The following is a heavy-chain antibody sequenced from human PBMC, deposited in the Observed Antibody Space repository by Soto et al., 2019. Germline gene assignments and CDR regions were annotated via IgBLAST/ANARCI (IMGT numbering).Heavy chain of an antibody. D-gene: IGHD4-4*01. V-gene: IGHV1-18*01. CDR2: ISAYNGNT. CDR3: ARVGEKKYDYSSYDGLDGLGY. CDR1: GYTFTSYG. J-gene: IGHJ4*02. Sequence: ASVKVSCKASGYTFTSYGISWVRQAPGQGLEWMGWISAYNGNTNYAQKLQGRVTMTTDTSTSTAYMELRSLRSDDTAVYYCARVGEKKYDYSSYDGLDGLGYWGQGTLVTVSS.